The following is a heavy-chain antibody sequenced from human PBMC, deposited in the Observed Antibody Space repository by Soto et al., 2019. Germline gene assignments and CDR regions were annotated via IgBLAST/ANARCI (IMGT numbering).Heavy chain of an antibody. CDR1: GGTFSSYA. Sequence: EASVKVSCKASGGTFSSYAISWVRQAPGQGLEWMGGIIPIFGTANYAQKFQGRVTITADESTSTAYMELSSLRSEDTAVYYCATTSYGAAVAGHFDYWGQGTLVTVSS. V-gene: IGHV1-69*13. J-gene: IGHJ4*02. CDR2: IIPIFGTA. CDR3: ATTSYGAAVAGHFDY. D-gene: IGHD6-19*01.